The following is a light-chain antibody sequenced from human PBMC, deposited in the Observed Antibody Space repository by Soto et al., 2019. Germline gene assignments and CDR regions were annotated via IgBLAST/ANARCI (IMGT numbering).Light chain of an antibody. CDR3: QHYTVWPPWT. J-gene: IGKJ1*01. CDR2: GAI. CDR1: QNVRRN. Sequence: EIVMTQSPTTLSVSPEDRVTLSCRASQNVRRNIAWYQQKPGQAPSLLIFGAITRATGIPARFSGSGSGTEFTLIISSLQSEDSAIYYCQHYTVWPPWTFGQGTKV. V-gene: IGKV3-15*01.